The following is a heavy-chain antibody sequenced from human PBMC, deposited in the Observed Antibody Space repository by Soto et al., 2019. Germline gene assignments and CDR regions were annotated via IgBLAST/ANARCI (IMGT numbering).Heavy chain of an antibody. CDR2: ISGSGGST. V-gene: IGHV3-23*01. D-gene: IGHD1-26*01. Sequence: EVQLLESGGGLVQPGGSLRLSCAASGFTFSSYAMSWVHQAPGKGLEWVSAISGSGGSTYYADSVKGRFTISRDNSKNTLYLQMNSLRAEDTAVYYCAKDKGAGTAGDYYYGMDVWGQGTTVTVSS. CDR3: AKDKGAGTAGDYYYGMDV. CDR1: GFTFSSYA. J-gene: IGHJ6*02.